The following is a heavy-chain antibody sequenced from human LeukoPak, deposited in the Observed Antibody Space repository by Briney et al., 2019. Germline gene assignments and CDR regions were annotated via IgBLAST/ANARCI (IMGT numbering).Heavy chain of an antibody. V-gene: IGHV3-7*03. J-gene: IGHJ3*02. Sequence: GGSLRLSCAASGFTFSSHWMSWVRQAPGKGLDWVANINQDGFEKDYVDSVKGRFTVSRDNAKNSLYLQMNSLRAEDTALYYCARDSEKSSSFAFDIWGQGTVVTVSS. CDR3: ARDSEKSSSFAFDI. CDR1: GFTFSSHW. CDR2: INQDGFEK. D-gene: IGHD6-19*01.